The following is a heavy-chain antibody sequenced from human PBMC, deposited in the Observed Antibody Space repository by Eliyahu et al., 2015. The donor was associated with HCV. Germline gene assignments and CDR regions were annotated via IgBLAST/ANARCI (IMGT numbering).Heavy chain of an antibody. Sequence: QVQLVEPGGGVVQPGRSLRLSCAASGFXFXXYGMHWVRQAPGKGLEWVAVIWYDGSNKYYADSVKGRFTISRDNSKNTLYLQMNSLRAEDTAVYYCARDVMTTVVTPNDAFDIWGQGTMVTVSS. J-gene: IGHJ3*02. CDR2: IWYDGSNK. CDR1: GFXFXXYG. D-gene: IGHD4-23*01. V-gene: IGHV3-33*01. CDR3: ARDVMTTVVTPNDAFDI.